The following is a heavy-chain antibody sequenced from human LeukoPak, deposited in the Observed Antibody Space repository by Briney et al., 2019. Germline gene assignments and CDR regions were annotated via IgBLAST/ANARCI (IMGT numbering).Heavy chain of an antibody. V-gene: IGHV4-34*01. Sequence: PSETLSLTCAVYGGSFSGYYWTWIRQTPEKGLEWIGEMNPSGSTNYNPSLKSRVTTSADTSKNQFSLELSSVAAADTAVYYCARGRQDVTMIVVVMTAVSYYLDVWGKGTTVTVS. CDR3: ARGRQDVTMIVVVMTAVSYYLDV. CDR2: MNPSGST. J-gene: IGHJ6*03. CDR1: GGSFSGYY. D-gene: IGHD3-22*01.